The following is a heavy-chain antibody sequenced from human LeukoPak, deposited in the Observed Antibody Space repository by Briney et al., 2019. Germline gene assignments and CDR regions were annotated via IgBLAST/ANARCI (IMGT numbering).Heavy chain of an antibody. CDR3: ARGGDTSGWHNWFDP. V-gene: IGHV3-74*01. J-gene: IGHJ5*02. CDR1: GFTFSSYS. Sequence: GGSLRLSCAASGFTFSSYSMHWVRQAPGKGLVWVSRVKSDGSTTTYADSVKGRFTISRDNAKNTLYLQMSSLRAEDTAVYYCARGGDTSGWHNWFDPWGQGTLVTVSS. CDR2: VKSDGSTT. D-gene: IGHD6-19*01.